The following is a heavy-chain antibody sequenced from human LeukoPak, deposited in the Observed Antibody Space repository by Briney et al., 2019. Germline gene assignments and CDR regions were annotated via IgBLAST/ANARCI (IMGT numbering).Heavy chain of an antibody. Sequence: ASVKVSCKASGYTFTGYYMHWVRQAPGQGLEWMGWINPNSGGTNYAQKFQGRVTMTRDTSISTAYMELSRLRSDDTAVYYCARGYYDILTGYFGYFDYWGQGTLVTVSS. J-gene: IGHJ4*02. CDR2: INPNSGGT. CDR3: ARGYYDILTGYFGYFDY. V-gene: IGHV1-2*02. CDR1: GYTFTGYY. D-gene: IGHD3-9*01.